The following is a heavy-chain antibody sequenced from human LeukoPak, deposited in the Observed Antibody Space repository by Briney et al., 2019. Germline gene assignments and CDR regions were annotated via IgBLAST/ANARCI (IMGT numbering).Heavy chain of an antibody. Sequence: GRSLRLSCAASGFTFSSYAMHWVRQAPGKGLEWVAVISYDGSNKYYADSVKGRFTISRDNSKNTLYLQMNSLRAEDTAVYYCAREMGGSGSYYHPHAFDIWGQGTMVTVPS. D-gene: IGHD3-10*01. CDR1: GFTFSSYA. CDR2: ISYDGSNK. V-gene: IGHV3-30-3*01. CDR3: AREMGGSGSYYHPHAFDI. J-gene: IGHJ3*02.